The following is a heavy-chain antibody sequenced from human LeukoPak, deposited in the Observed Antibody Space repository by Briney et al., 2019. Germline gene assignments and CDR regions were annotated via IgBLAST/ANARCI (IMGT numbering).Heavy chain of an antibody. D-gene: IGHD6-25*01. CDR1: GFTFSKYW. CDR3: ARDLSGGTGGY. V-gene: IGHV3-7*01. CDR2: IQQDGSEK. Sequence: QPGGSLRLSCAASGFTFSKYWMSWVRQAVGKGLEWVANIQQDGSEKYYVDSVKGRFTISRDNAKNSLYLQMNSLRAEDTAVYYCARDLSGGTGGYWGQGTLVTVSS. J-gene: IGHJ4*02.